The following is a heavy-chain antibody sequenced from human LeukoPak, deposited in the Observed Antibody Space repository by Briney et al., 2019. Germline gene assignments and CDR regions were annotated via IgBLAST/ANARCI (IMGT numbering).Heavy chain of an antibody. CDR1: GGPINNDVYY. CDR3: ARHPGRSNWFDT. V-gene: IGHV4-39*01. D-gene: IGHD3-10*01. J-gene: IGHJ5*02. Sequence: SETLSLTCTVSGGPINNDVYYWDWIRQTPGKGLEWIGNIHNGGNTYYKSSLKSRVGMSIDTSQNQFSLRLSSVTAADTAVYYCARHPGRSNWFDTWGQGILVTISS. CDR2: IHNGGNT.